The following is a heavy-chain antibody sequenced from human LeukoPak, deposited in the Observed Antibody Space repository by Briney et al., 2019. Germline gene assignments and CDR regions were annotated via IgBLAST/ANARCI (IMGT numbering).Heavy chain of an antibody. Sequence: GGSLRLSCETSGFRFSDYWMHWVRQVPGKGLVWVSRIKGDGSDASYVDSVKGRFTISRDNAKSTLYLQMNSLRAEDTATYYCAKDNSPGWFGPWGQGTLVTVSS. V-gene: IGHV3-74*01. CDR3: AKDNSPGWFGP. J-gene: IGHJ5*02. D-gene: IGHD4-11*01. CDR1: GFRFSDYW. CDR2: IKGDGSDA.